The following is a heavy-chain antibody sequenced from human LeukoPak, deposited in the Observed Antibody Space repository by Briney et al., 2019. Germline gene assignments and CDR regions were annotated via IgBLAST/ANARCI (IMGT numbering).Heavy chain of an antibody. Sequence: GSSVKVSCKASGGTFSSYAISWVRQAPGQGLEWMERIIPILGIANYAQKFQGRVTITADKSTSTAYMELSSLRSEDTAVYYCAREFGEHDPLDYWGQGTLVTVSS. CDR3: AREFGEHDPLDY. CDR1: GGTFSSYA. D-gene: IGHD3-10*01. V-gene: IGHV1-69*04. J-gene: IGHJ4*02. CDR2: IIPILGIA.